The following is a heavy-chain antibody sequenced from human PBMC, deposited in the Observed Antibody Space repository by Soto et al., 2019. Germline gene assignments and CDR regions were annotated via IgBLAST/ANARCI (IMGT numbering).Heavy chain of an antibody. J-gene: IGHJ5*02. CDR1: GGTFSSYA. D-gene: IGHD1-20*01. Sequence: SVKVCFKACGGTFSSYAISLVRQAPGQGLEWMGGIIPIFGTANYAQKFQGRVTITADESTSTAYMELSSLRSEDTAVYYCARDLVYNFNWFDPWGQGTMVTVSS. V-gene: IGHV1-69*13. CDR3: ARDLVYNFNWFDP. CDR2: IIPIFGTA.